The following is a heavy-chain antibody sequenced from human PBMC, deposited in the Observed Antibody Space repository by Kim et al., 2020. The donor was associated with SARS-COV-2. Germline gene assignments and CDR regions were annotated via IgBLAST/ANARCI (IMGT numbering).Heavy chain of an antibody. V-gene: IGHV3-23*01. CDR3: AKDNHRVEDVEPDSRDY. D-gene: IGHD2-15*01. CDR1: GFTFSSYA. CDR2: ISGSGGST. Sequence: GGSLRLSCAASGFTFSSYAMSWVRQAPGKGLEWVSAISGSGGSTYYADSVKGRFTISRDNSKNTLYLQMNSLRAEDTAVYYCAKDNHRVEDVEPDSRDYWGQGTLVTVSS. J-gene: IGHJ4*02.